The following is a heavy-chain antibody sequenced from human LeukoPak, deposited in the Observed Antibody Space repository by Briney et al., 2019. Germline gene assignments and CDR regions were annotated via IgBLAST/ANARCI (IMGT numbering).Heavy chain of an antibody. CDR3: ARDLADCSSTSCYFSDLDY. J-gene: IGHJ4*02. CDR2: ISYDGSNK. D-gene: IGHD2-2*01. CDR1: GFTFSSYA. V-gene: IGHV3-30-3*01. Sequence: PGRSLRLSCAASGFTFSSYAMHWVHQAPGKGLEWVAVISYDGSNKYYADSVKGRFTISRDNSKNTLYLQMNSLRAEDTAVYYCARDLADCSSTSCYFSDLDYWGQGTLVTVSS.